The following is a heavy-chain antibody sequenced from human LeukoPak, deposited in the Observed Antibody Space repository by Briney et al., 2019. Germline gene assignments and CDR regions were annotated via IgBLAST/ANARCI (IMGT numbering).Heavy chain of an antibody. CDR1: GFSLSTSGMC. V-gene: IGHV2-70*11. CDR2: IDWDDDK. Sequence: SGPALVKPTQTLTLTCTFSGFSLSTSGMCVSWIRQPPGKALEWLARIDWDDDKYYSTSLKTRLTISKDTSKNQVVLTMTNMDPVDTATYYCARIWNRGYSYGSGWYFDLWGRGTLVTVSS. J-gene: IGHJ2*01. CDR3: ARIWNRGYSYGSGWYFDL. D-gene: IGHD5-18*01.